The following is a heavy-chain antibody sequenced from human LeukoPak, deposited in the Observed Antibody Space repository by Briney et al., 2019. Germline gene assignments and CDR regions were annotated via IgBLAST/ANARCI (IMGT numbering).Heavy chain of an antibody. CDR3: ARHDYDSSGYYSA. D-gene: IGHD3-22*01. CDR1: GGSFSGYY. Sequence: PSETLSLTCAVYGGSFSGYYWSWIRQPPGKGLEWIGSIYYSGSTYYNPSLKSRVTISVDTSKNQFSLKLSSVTAADTAVYYCARHDYDSSGYYSAWGQGTLVTVSS. V-gene: IGHV4-34*01. CDR2: IYYSGST. J-gene: IGHJ5*02.